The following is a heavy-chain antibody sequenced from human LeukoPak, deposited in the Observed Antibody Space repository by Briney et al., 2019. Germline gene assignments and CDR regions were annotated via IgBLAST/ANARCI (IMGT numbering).Heavy chain of an antibody. CDR2: INSDGSST. CDR1: GFTFSSYW. Sequence: GGSLRLSCAAAGFTFSSYWMHWVRHAPEKVLGWVSRINSDGSSTSYADSVKVRFTISRNNAKNTLYLLMNSLRAEDTAVYYCARRGAVIDYWGQGTLVTVSS. V-gene: IGHV3-74*01. CDR3: ARRGAVIDY. D-gene: IGHD3-10*01. J-gene: IGHJ4*02.